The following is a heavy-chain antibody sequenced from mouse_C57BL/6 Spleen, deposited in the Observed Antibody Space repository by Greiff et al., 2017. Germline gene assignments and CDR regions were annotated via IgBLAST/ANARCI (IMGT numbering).Heavy chain of an antibody. D-gene: IGHD2-1*01. CDR2: IYPGSGNT. CDR3: ARWGTYGNYNY. Sequence: QVHVKQSGAELVRPGASVKLSCKASGYTFTDYYINWVKQRPGQGLEWIARIYPGSGNTYYNEKFKGKATLTAEKSSSTAYMQLSSLTSEDSAVYFCARWGTYGNYNYWGQGTTLTVSS. V-gene: IGHV1-76*01. J-gene: IGHJ2*01. CDR1: GYTFTDYY.